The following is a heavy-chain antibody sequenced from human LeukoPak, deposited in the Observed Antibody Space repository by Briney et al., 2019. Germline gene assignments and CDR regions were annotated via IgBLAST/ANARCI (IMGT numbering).Heavy chain of an antibody. D-gene: IGHD6-19*01. CDR1: GFTFSYYA. Sequence: GGSLRLSCAASGFTFSYYAMHWVRQAPGKGLEYVSSISNNGETTHYGTSVKGRFTISRDNSKNTLYLQMGGLRADDTAVYYCARDPHEFSSGWSHLDYWGQGTLVTVSS. CDR2: ISNNGETT. CDR3: ARDPHEFSSGWSHLDY. J-gene: IGHJ4*02. V-gene: IGHV3-64*01.